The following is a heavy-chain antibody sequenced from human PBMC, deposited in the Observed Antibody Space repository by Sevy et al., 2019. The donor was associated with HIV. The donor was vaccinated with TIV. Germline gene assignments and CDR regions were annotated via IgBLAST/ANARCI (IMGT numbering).Heavy chain of an antibody. V-gene: IGHV4-59*13. D-gene: IGHD3-22*01. J-gene: IGHJ4*02. CDR2: IYNNGNT. CDR1: GGSITSYY. Sequence: SETQSLTCTVSGGSITSYYWSWIRQPPGNGLEWIGHIYNNGNTNYNPSLRSRVTISVDRSKNQFSLKLSSVTAADTAVYYCAKVTYYYDSRGYPNYYFDYWGQGTLVTVSS. CDR3: AKVTYYYDSRGYPNYYFDY.